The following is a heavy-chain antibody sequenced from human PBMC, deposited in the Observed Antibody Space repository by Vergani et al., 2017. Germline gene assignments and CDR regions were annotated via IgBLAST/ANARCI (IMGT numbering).Heavy chain of an antibody. V-gene: IGHV1-3*01. Sequence: QVQLVQSGAEVKKPGASVKVSCKASGYTFTSYAMQWVRQAPGQRLEWMGWINAGNGNTKYSQKFQGRVTITRDTSASTAYMELSSLSSEDTAVYYCARELNWSYYDYWGQGTLVTVSS. CDR2: INAGNGNT. D-gene: IGHD1-1*01. J-gene: IGHJ4*02. CDR3: ARELNWSYYDY. CDR1: GYTFTSYA.